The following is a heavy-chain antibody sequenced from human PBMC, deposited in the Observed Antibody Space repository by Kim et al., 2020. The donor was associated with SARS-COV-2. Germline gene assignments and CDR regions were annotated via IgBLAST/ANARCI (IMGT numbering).Heavy chain of an antibody. CDR3: AWTCGELSTQGEYFQH. D-gene: IGHD3-10*01. J-gene: IGHJ1*01. CDR2: IIPIFGTA. CDR1: GGTFSSYA. V-gene: IGHV1-69*13. Sequence: SVKVSCKASGGTFSSYAISWVRQAPGQGLEWMGGIIPIFGTANYAQKFQGRVTITADESTSTAYMELSSLRSEDTAVYYCAWTCGELSTQGEYFQHWGQGTLVTVSS.